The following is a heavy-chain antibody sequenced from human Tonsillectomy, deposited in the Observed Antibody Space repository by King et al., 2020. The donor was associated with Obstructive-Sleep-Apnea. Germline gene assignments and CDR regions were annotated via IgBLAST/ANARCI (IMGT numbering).Heavy chain of an antibody. D-gene: IGHD1-26*01. CDR1: GYTFTGYY. Sequence: VQLVESGAEVKKPGASVKVSCKASGYTFTGYYMHWVRQAPGQGLEWMGWINPNSGGTNYAQKFQGWVTMTRDTSISTAYMELSRLRSDDTAVYYCAGEDSGRYYEHGMDVWGQGTTVTVSS. V-gene: IGHV1-2*04. J-gene: IGHJ6*02. CDR2: INPNSGGT. CDR3: AGEDSGRYYEHGMDV.